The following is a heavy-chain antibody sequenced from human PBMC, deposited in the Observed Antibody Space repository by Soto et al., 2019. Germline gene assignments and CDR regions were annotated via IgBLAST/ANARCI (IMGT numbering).Heavy chain of an antibody. V-gene: IGHV3-30-3*01. CDR2: ISYDGSNK. J-gene: IGHJ5*02. Sequence: VQLVESGGGVVQPGRSLRLSCAASGFTFSSYAMHWVRQAPGKGLEWVAVISYDGSNKYYADSVKGRFTISRDNSKNTLYLQMNSLRAEDTAVYYCARSGGYYNWFDPWGQGTLVTVSS. CDR1: GFTFSSYA. D-gene: IGHD5-12*01. CDR3: ARSGGYYNWFDP.